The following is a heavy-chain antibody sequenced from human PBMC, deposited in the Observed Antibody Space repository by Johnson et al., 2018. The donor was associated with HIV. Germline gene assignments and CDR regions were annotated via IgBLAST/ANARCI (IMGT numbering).Heavy chain of an antibody. J-gene: IGHJ3*01. CDR2: ISSSGSII. CDR1: GFTFDDYG. V-gene: IGHV3-11*04. D-gene: IGHD4-23*01. Sequence: QVQLVESGGGVVRPGGSLRLSCAAAGFTFDDYGMSWIRQAPGKGQEWVSYISSSGSIIYYADSVKGRFTISRDNTKNSLYLQMNSLRAEDTATYYCAKSPGKDNGGNSGGIDFWGQGTRVTVSS. CDR3: AKSPGKDNGGNSGGIDF.